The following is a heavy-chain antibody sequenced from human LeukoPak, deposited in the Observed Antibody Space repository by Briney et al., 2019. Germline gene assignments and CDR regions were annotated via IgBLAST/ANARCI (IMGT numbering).Heavy chain of an antibody. J-gene: IGHJ3*02. V-gene: IGHV4-59*01. CDR2: IYYSGST. CDR3: ASATSKYSSSWYGGINAFDI. CDR1: GGSISSYY. D-gene: IGHD6-13*01. Sequence: SETLSLTCTVSGGSISSYYWSWIRQPPGKGLEWIGYIYYSGSTNYNPSLKSRVTISVDTSKNQFSLKLSSVTAADTAVYYCASATSKYSSSWYGGINAFDIWGQGTMVTVSS.